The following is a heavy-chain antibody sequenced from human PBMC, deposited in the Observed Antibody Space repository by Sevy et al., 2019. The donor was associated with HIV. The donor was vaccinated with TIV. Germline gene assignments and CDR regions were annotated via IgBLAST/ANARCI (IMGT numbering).Heavy chain of an antibody. Sequence: GGSLILSCAASGFPFSSYGMNWVRHAPGKGLEWVSYISDISSAIYYADSVKGRFTISRDNAKKSLYLQMNSLRAEDTAVYYCARGLAALPGYYYGMDVWGQGTTVTVSS. V-gene: IGHV3-48*01. J-gene: IGHJ6*02. CDR3: ARGLAALPGYYYGMDV. D-gene: IGHD6-6*01. CDR1: GFPFSSYG. CDR2: ISDISSAI.